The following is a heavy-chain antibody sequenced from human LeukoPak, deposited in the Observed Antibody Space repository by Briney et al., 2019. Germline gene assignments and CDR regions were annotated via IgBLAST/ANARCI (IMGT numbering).Heavy chain of an antibody. J-gene: IGHJ6*02. CDR1: GFTFSSYA. D-gene: IGHD4-17*01. Sequence: GGSLRLSCAASGFTFSSYAMSWVRQAPGKGLEWVSVISGSGDSTYHADSVKGRITISRDNAKNTLYLQMNRLRAEDTAVYYCARVARSTTVTTFDYYYYGMDVWGQGTTVTVSS. CDR2: ISGSGDST. CDR3: ARVARSTTVTTFDYYYYGMDV. V-gene: IGHV3-23*01.